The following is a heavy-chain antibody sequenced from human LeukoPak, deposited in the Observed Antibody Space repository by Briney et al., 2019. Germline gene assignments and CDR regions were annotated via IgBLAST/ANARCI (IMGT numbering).Heavy chain of an antibody. V-gene: IGHV1-69*06. J-gene: IGHJ4*02. CDR1: GGTFSSYA. Sequence: ASVKVSCKASGGTFSSYAISWVRQAPGQGLEWMGGIIPIFGTANYAQKFQGRVTITADKSTSTAYMELSSLRSEDTAVYYCARDTAGYSGSWSIDYWGQGTLVTVSS. CDR3: ARDTAGYSGSWSIDY. D-gene: IGHD6-13*01. CDR2: IIPIFGTA.